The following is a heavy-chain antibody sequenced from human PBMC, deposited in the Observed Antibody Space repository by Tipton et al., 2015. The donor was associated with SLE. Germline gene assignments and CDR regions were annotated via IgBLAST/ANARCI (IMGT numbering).Heavy chain of an antibody. J-gene: IGHJ4*02. Sequence: SLRLSCAASGFTVSSNYMSWVRQAPGKGLEWVSVIYSGGSTYYADSVKGRFTISRDNSKNTLYLQMNSLRAEDTAVYYCAKDRQSMIVVVITDFDYWGQGTLVTVSS. CDR2: IYSGGST. V-gene: IGHV3-53*05. CDR1: GFTVSSNY. D-gene: IGHD3-22*01. CDR3: AKDRQSMIVVVITDFDY.